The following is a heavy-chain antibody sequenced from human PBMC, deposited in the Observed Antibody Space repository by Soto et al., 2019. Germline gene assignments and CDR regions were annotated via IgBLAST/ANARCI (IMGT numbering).Heavy chain of an antibody. CDR2: ISWDDDQ. CDR1: GFSLSTSGVG. CDR3: AHTGYCSRTRCTNYYYYYYMDV. Sequence: QITLKESGPTLVKPTQTLTLTCPVSGFSLSTSGVGVGWIRQPPGKSLGWLALISWDDDQRYSPSLKSRITNTKDTSKNQGLLTMTNMDPVDTATYYCAHTGYCSRTRCTNYYYYYYMDVWRKGTTVTFSS. D-gene: IGHD2-2*01. J-gene: IGHJ6*03. V-gene: IGHV2-5*02.